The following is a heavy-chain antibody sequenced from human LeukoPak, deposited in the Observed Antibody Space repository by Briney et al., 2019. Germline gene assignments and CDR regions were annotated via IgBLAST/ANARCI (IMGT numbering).Heavy chain of an antibody. J-gene: IGHJ3*02. V-gene: IGHV4-59*08. CDR1: GGSISSYY. Sequence: SETQSLTCTVSGGSISSYYWSWIRQPPGKGLEWIGYIYYSGSTDYNPSLKSRVTISVDTSKNQFSLKLSSVTAADTAVYYCATHRYYYDSSGYYGAFDIWGQGTMVTVSS. CDR3: ATHRYYYDSSGYYGAFDI. CDR2: IYYSGST. D-gene: IGHD3-22*01.